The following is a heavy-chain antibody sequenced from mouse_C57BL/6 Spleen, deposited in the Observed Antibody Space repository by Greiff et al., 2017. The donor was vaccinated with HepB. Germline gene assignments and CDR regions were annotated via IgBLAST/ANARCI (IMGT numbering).Heavy chain of an antibody. Sequence: VQRVESGPGLVQPSQSLSITCTVSGFSLTSYGVHWVRQSPGKGLEWLGVIWSGGSTDYNAAFISRLSISKDNSKSQVFFKMNSLQADDTAIYYCARCYGNYRYFDVWGTGTTVTVSS. CDR2: IWSGGST. CDR1: GFSLTSYG. CDR3: ARCYGNYRYFDV. V-gene: IGHV2-2*01. J-gene: IGHJ1*03. D-gene: IGHD2-1*01.